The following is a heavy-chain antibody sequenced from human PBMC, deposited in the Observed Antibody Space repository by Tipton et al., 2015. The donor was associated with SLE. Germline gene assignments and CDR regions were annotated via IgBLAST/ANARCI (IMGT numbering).Heavy chain of an antibody. CDR2: IYYSGST. J-gene: IGHJ4*02. D-gene: IGHD3-10*01. V-gene: IGHV4-59*11. CDR1: GGSITSHY. CDR3: ARIRVPTLVADY. Sequence: TLSLTCTVSGGSITSHYWTWIRQPPGKGLEWIGYIYYSGSTNCNPSLKSRVTISMDTSKNQFSLKLTSVTAADTAMYYCARIRVPTLVADYWGQGTLVIVSS.